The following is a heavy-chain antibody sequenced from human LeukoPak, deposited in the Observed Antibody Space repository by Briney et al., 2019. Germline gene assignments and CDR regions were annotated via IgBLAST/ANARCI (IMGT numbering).Heavy chain of an antibody. D-gene: IGHD2-2*01. J-gene: IGHJ4*02. V-gene: IGHV1-2*02. CDR2: MNPNSGGT. Sequence: ASVKVSCKASTYTFTGYYINWVRQAPGQGDEWMGWMNPNSGGTSFAQKFQGRVTMTRDTSISTAYMELSRLRSDDTAVYYCARRHIDCSTTTCYVDYWGQGTLVTVSS. CDR3: ARRHIDCSTTTCYVDY. CDR1: TYTFTGYY.